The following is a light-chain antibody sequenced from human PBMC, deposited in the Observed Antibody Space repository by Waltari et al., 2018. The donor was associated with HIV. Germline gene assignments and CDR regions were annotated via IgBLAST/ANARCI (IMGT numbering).Light chain of an antibody. CDR3: QRYHTLPLT. J-gene: IGKJ4*01. CDR1: QDIGNY. Sequence: DIQMTQSPSSLPASIGDRVTITCQASQDIGNYLSWYQQKPGKAPTLLIFHASNLEAGVPSRFSGGGSGTLFTFTIASLQAEDIASYFCQRYHTLPLTFGGGSRVQIK. V-gene: IGKV1-33*01. CDR2: HAS.